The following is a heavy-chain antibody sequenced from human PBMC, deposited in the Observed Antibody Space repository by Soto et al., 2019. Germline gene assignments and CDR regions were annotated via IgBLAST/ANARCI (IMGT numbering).Heavy chain of an antibody. J-gene: IGHJ6*02. CDR2: IYYSGST. D-gene: IGHD3-10*01. Sequence: QVQLQESGPGLVKPSQTLSLTCTVSGGSISSGGYYWSWIRQHPGKGLEWIGYIYYSGSTYYNSSXKSXVTISVDTSKNQLSLKLSSVTAADTAVYYCARAYGSGYMDVWGQGTTVTVSS. V-gene: IGHV4-31*03. CDR1: GGSISSGGYY. CDR3: ARAYGSGYMDV.